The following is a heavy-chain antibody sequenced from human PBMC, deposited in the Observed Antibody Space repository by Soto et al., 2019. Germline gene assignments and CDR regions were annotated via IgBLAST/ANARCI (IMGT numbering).Heavy chain of an antibody. D-gene: IGHD6-13*01. V-gene: IGHV4-30-2*01. CDR2: IYHSGST. J-gene: IGHJ4*02. CDR3: ASSHAGAHITAAVH. Sequence: TLSLTCAVYGGSISRGGYSWSWIRQPPGKGLEWIGYIYHSGSTYYNPSLKSRVTISVDRSKNQFSLKLSSVTAADTAVYYCASSHAGAHITAAVHWGQGTLVTVSS. CDR1: GGSISRGGYS.